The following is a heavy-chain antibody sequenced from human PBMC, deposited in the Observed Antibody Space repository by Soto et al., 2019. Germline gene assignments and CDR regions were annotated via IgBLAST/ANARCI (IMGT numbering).Heavy chain of an antibody. Sequence: ASVKVSCKVSGYTLTELSMHWVRQAPGKGLEWMGGFDPEDGETIYAQKFQGRVTMTEDTSTDTAYMELSSLRSEDTAVYYCATGLGSGSYYNYFDYWGQGTLVTVSS. D-gene: IGHD3-10*01. CDR3: ATGLGSGSYYNYFDY. J-gene: IGHJ4*02. V-gene: IGHV1-24*01. CDR1: GYTLTELS. CDR2: FDPEDGET.